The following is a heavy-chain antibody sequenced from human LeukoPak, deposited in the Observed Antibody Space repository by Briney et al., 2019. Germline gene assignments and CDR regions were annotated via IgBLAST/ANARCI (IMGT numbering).Heavy chain of an antibody. Sequence: PGGSLRLSCAASEFTFSSYGMHWVRQAPGKGLEWVAVISYDGSNKYYADSVKGRFTISRDNSKNTLYLQMNSLRAEGTAVYYCARDPLNWGQGTLVTVSS. CDR2: ISYDGSNK. CDR3: ARDPLN. J-gene: IGHJ4*02. CDR1: EFTFSSYG. V-gene: IGHV3-30*03.